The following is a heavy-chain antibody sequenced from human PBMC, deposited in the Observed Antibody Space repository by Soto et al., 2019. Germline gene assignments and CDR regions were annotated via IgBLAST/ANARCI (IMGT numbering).Heavy chain of an antibody. CDR2: ILPIFGTT. Sequence: QVQLVQSGAEVKKPGSSVKVSCKASGRTFNTYNINWVRQAPGQGPEWMGGILPIFGTTNYAQRFQVRVMITADKNTSTAYMELSSLRSEDTAVYYCARDETGDTYYYYYGMDGWGQGTTVTVTS. CDR3: ARDETGDTYYYYYGMDG. V-gene: IGHV1-69*06. CDR1: GRTFNTYN. J-gene: IGHJ6*02. D-gene: IGHD7-27*01.